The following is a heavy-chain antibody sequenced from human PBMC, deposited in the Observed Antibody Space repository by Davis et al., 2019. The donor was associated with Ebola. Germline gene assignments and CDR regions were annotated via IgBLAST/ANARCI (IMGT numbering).Heavy chain of an antibody. D-gene: IGHD1-14*01. V-gene: IGHV4-30-4*08. Sequence: PSETLSLTCTVSGGSISSGDYYWSWIRQPPGKGLEWIGYIYYSGSTYYNPSLKSRVTISVDTSKNQFSLKLSSVTAADTAVYYCARDTTDWYFDLWGRGTLVTVSS. CDR2: IYYSGST. CDR3: ARDTTDWYFDL. CDR1: GGSISSGDYY. J-gene: IGHJ2*01.